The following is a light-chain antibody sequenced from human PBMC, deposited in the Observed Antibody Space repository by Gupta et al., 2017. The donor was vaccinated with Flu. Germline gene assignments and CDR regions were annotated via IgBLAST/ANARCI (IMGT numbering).Light chain of an antibody. Sequence: QSALTQPVSVSGSPGQSITISCPGSSSDVGGYNSVSWYQQHPGKAPKLMIYEVSNRPSGVSNRFSGSKSAITASLTISGLQAEDEADYYCSSYSTTNTLVFGGGTKLTVL. J-gene: IGLJ3*02. CDR2: EVS. V-gene: IGLV2-14*01. CDR1: SSDVGGYNS. CDR3: SSYSTTNTLV.